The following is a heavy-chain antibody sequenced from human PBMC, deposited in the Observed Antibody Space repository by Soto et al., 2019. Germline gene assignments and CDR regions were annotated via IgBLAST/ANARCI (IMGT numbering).Heavy chain of an antibody. CDR3: AREKREVDTASDV. CDR1: GGSVSSGSHY. J-gene: IGHJ6*02. Sequence: SETLSLTCTVSGGSVSSGSHYWSWIRQPPGKGLERIGYIYYSGSTNYNPSLKSRVTISVDTSKNQFSLKLSSVTAADTAVYYCAREKREVDTASDVWGQGTTVTVSS. D-gene: IGHD5-18*01. V-gene: IGHV4-61*01. CDR2: IYYSGST.